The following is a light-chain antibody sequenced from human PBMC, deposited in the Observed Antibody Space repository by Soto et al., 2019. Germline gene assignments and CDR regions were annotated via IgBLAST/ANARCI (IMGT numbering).Light chain of an antibody. CDR3: MQALQTPRT. J-gene: IGKJ1*01. Sequence: DIVMTQSPLSLTVTPGEPASISCRSSQSLLHSNGYNYLDWYLQKPGQSPQLLIYLGSNRASGVPDMFSGSGSGTDFTLKISRVEAEDVGVYYYMQALQTPRTFGQGTKVEIK. V-gene: IGKV2-28*01. CDR1: QSLLHSNGYNY. CDR2: LGS.